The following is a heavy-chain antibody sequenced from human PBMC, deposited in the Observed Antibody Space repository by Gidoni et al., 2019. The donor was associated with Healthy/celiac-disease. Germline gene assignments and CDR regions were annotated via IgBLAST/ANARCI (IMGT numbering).Heavy chain of an antibody. J-gene: IGHJ4*02. V-gene: IGHV1-18*04. CDR2: ISAYNGNT. CDR3: ARDTDYGSGSYYNDPTPIDY. D-gene: IGHD3-10*01. CDR1: GYTFTSYG. Sequence: QVQLVQSGAEVKKPGASVKVSCKASGYTFTSYGISWVRQAPGRGCEWMGWISAYNGNTNYAQKLQGRVTMTTDTSTSTAYMELRSLRSDDTAVYYCARDTDYGSGSYYNDPTPIDYWGQGTLVTVSS.